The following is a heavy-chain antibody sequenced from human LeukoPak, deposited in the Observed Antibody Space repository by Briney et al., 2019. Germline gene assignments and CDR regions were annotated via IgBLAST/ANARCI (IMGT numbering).Heavy chain of an antibody. Sequence: PSQTLSLTCAVSGGSISSGGYSWSWIRQPPGKGLEWIGYIYHSGSTYYNPSLKSRVTISVDRSKNQFSLKLSSVTAADTAVYYCARDEYSSNYIDYWGQGTLVTVSS. CDR3: ARDEYSSNYIDY. D-gene: IGHD6-6*01. J-gene: IGHJ4*02. CDR1: GGSISSGGYS. V-gene: IGHV4-30-2*01. CDR2: IYHSGST.